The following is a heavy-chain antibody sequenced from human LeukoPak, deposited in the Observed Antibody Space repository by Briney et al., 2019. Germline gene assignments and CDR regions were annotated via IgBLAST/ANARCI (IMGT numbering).Heavy chain of an antibody. Sequence: ASVKVSCKASGYTFTSYDINWVRQATGQGLEWMGWMNPNSGNTGYAQKFQGRVTMTRNTSISTAYMELSSLRSEDTAVYYCARQFSGRYHSGYWGQGTLVTVSS. J-gene: IGHJ4*02. CDR1: GYTFTSYD. CDR3: ARQFSGRYHSGY. V-gene: IGHV1-8*01. D-gene: IGHD3-9*01. CDR2: MNPNSGNT.